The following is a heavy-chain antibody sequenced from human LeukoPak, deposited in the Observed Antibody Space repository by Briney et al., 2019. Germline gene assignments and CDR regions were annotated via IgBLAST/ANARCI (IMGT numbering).Heavy chain of an antibody. V-gene: IGHV4-38-2*02. J-gene: IGHJ4*02. CDR1: GYSISSGYY. CDR3: ARLGGPKSREYYYDSSGYHY. D-gene: IGHD3-22*01. CDR2: IYYSGST. Sequence: PSETLSLTCTVSGYSISSGYYWGWIRQPPGKGLEWIGSIYYSGSTYYNPSLKSRVTISVDTSKNQFSLKLSSVTAADTAVYYCARLGGPKSREYYYDSSGYHYWGQGTLVTVSS.